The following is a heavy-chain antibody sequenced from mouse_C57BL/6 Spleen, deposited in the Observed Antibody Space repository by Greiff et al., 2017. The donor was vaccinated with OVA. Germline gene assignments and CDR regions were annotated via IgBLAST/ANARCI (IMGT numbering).Heavy chain of an antibody. CDR3: ARSNHHRFAY. CDR1: GYTFTSYW. CDR2: IDPSDSYT. Sequence: VQLQQSGAELVKPGASVKLSCKASGYTFTSYWMQWVKQRPGQGLEWIGEIDPSDSYTNYNQKFKGKAPLTVDTSSSTAYMQLSSLTSEDSAVYYCARSNHHRFAYWGQGTLVTVSA. V-gene: IGHV1-50*01. D-gene: IGHD2-5*01. J-gene: IGHJ3*01.